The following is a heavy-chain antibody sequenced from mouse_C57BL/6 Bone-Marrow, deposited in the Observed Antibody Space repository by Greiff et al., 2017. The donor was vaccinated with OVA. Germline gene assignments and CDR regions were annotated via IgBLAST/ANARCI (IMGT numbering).Heavy chain of an antibody. CDR3: ARLRRRLHYYAMDY. CDR2: INPYNGDT. Sequence: SGPELVKPGDSVKISCKASGYSFTGYFMNWVMQSHGKSLEWIGRINPYNGDTFYNQKFKGKATLTVDKSSSTAHMELRSLTSEDSAVYYCARLRRRLHYYAMDYWGQGTSVTVSS. CDR1: GYSFTGYF. J-gene: IGHJ4*01. V-gene: IGHV1-20*01. D-gene: IGHD2-12*01.